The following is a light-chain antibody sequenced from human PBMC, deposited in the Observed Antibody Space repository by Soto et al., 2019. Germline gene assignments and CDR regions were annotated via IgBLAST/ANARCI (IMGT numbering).Light chain of an antibody. Sequence: ELVLPQSPATLSLSPGERSPLSCRASQIVSSYLAWYQQKPGQAPRLFIYDASNRATGIPARFSGSGSGTDFTLTITSLEPEDLAVYFCHQSYNWPRVTVGKGKRLEIK. J-gene: IGKJ5*01. CDR2: DAS. CDR1: QIVSSY. CDR3: HQSYNWPRVT. V-gene: IGKV3-11*01.